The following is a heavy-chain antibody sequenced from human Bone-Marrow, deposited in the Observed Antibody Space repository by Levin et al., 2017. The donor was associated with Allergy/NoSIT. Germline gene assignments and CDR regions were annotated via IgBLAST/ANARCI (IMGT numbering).Heavy chain of an antibody. V-gene: IGHV1-8*01. D-gene: IGHD4-17*01. CDR1: GYTFTTYD. CDR3: ARPWAGGDFVFDY. CDR2: MNPNTGNT. J-gene: IGHJ4*02. Sequence: ASVKVSCKASGYTFTTYDINWVRQAPGQGPEWMGWMNPNTGNTGFSPRFQGRITMTKNTSISTAYLVLSSLTSEDSAIYYCARPWAGGDFVFDYWGQGTLVTVSS.